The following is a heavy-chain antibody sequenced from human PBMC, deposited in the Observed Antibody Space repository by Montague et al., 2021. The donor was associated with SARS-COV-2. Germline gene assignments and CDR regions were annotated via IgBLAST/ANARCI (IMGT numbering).Heavy chain of an antibody. CDR3: ARAPVAHITIFGVVTSFDY. J-gene: IGHJ4*02. CDR1: GGSISSYY. V-gene: IGHV4-59*01. CDR2: IYYSGST. Sequence: SETLSLTCTASGGSISSYYWSWIRQPPGKGLEWIGYIYYSGSTNYNPSXXSRVTISVDTSKNQFSLKLSSVTAADTAVYYCARAPVAHITIFGVVTSFDYWGQGTLVTVSS. D-gene: IGHD3-3*01.